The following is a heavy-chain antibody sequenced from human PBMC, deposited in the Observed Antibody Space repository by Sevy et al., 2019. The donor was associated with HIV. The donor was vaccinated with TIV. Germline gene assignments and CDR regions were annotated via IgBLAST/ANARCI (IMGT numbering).Heavy chain of an antibody. CDR3: AKVDVVVPVADYGMDV. V-gene: IGHV3-23*01. CDR2: ISRSGGST. Sequence: GESLKISCAASGFTFSNYAMSWVRQAPGKGLEWVSSISRSGGSTYYADSVKGRFTISRDNSKNTLYLKMNSLRAEDTAVYYCAKVDVVVPVADYGMDVWGQGTTVTVSS. J-gene: IGHJ6*02. CDR1: GFTFSNYA. D-gene: IGHD2-2*01.